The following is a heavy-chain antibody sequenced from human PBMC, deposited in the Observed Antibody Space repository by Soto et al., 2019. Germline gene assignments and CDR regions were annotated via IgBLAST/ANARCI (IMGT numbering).Heavy chain of an antibody. V-gene: IGHV3-23*01. J-gene: IGHJ4*02. CDR2: ISGSGTDT. CDR3: ASHPRDSSGYWYYFDY. Sequence: GALRLSCAASGFTFSNYAMTWVRQTPGKGLEWVSSISGSGTDTYYADSVKGRFIISRDNAKNSLYLQMNSLRAEDTAVYYCASHPRDSSGYWYYFDYWGQGTLVTSPQ. D-gene: IGHD3-22*01. CDR1: GFTFSNYA.